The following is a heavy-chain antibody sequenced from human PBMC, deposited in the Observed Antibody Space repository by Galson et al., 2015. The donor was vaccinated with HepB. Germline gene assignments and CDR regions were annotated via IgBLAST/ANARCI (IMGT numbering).Heavy chain of an antibody. CDR2: IHHSGTT. CDR1: GDSISSSDW. CDR3: ARKYFTKGSCDQLDY. Sequence: ETLSLTCAVSGDSISSSDWWSWVRQPPGKGLEWIGEIHHSGTTNYNPSLKSRVTMSVDKSKNQFSLEVTSVTAADTAVYYCARKYFTKGSCDQLDYWGQGTLVTISS. V-gene: IGHV4-4*02. D-gene: IGHD2-8*01. J-gene: IGHJ4*02.